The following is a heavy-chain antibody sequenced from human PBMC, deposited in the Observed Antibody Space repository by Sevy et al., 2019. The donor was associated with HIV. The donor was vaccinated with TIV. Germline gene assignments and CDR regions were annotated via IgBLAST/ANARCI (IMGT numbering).Heavy chain of an antibody. V-gene: IGHV4-59*08. Sequence: SETLSLTCTVSGGSISSYYWSWIRQPPGKGLEWIGYIYYSGSTNYNPSLKSQVTISVDTSKNQFSLKLSSVTAADTAVYYCARHPLGGHMDVWGKGTTVTVSS. J-gene: IGHJ6*03. D-gene: IGHD3-16*01. CDR2: IYYSGST. CDR1: GGSISSYY. CDR3: ARHPLGGHMDV.